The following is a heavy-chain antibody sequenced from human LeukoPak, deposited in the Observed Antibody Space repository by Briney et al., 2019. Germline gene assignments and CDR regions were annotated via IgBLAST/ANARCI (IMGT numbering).Heavy chain of an antibody. CDR3: ARGGDFWSGYSRGYYMDV. D-gene: IGHD3-3*01. J-gene: IGHJ6*03. V-gene: IGHV3-23*01. CDR1: GFTFSSYA. CDR2: ISGGGVTT. Sequence: PGGSLRLSCAASGFTFSSYAMSWVRQAPGKGLNWFSAISGGGVTTYYADSVKGRFTISRDNSKNTLYLQMNSLRAEDTAVYYCARGGDFWSGYSRGYYMDVWGKGTTVTVSS.